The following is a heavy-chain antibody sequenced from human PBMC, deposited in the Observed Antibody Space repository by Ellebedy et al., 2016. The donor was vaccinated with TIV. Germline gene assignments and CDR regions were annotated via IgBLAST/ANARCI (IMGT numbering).Heavy chain of an antibody. V-gene: IGHV3-21*01. CDR2: VSSSSNYI. J-gene: IGHJ5*02. CDR1: GFTFSSYW. D-gene: IGHD3-9*01. CDR3: AALVRFDGSARSSSRVDP. Sequence: PGGSLRLSCAASGFTFSSYWMHWVRQAPGKGLEWVSAVSSSSNYIYYADPVKGRFTISRDNAKNSLYLYMNSLRGEDTAVYYCAALVRFDGSARSSSRVDPWGPGTLVTVSA.